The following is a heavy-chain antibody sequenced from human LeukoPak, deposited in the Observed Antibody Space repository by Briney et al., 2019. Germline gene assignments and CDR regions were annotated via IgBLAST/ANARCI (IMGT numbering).Heavy chain of an antibody. D-gene: IGHD4-17*01. CDR1: GGSISSGSYY. Sequence: SETLSLTCTVSGGSISSGSYYWSWIRQPAGKGLEWIGRIYTSGSTNYNPSLKSRVTISVDKSKNQFSLKLSSVTAADTAVYYCARASHDYGDYSHFDYWGQGTLVTVSS. V-gene: IGHV4-61*02. CDR2: IYTSGST. CDR3: ARASHDYGDYSHFDY. J-gene: IGHJ4*02.